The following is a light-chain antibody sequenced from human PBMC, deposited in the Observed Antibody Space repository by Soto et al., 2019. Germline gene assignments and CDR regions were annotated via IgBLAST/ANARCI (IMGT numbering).Light chain of an antibody. Sequence: IQLTQSPSTLSASVGDRVTITCRASQSISSWLDWYQQKKGKAPKLLIYAASSLQSGVPSRLRGSGYGTDLTITISSMKNEDFETYYCQQANSFTLTFGGGTKVDIK. CDR1: QSISSW. CDR2: AAS. J-gene: IGKJ4*01. CDR3: QQANSFTLT. V-gene: IGKV1-12*01.